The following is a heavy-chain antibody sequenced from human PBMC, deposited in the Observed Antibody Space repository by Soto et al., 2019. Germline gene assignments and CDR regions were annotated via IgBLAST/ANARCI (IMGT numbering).Heavy chain of an antibody. CDR1: GYTFTSYG. D-gene: IGHD3-3*01. CDR3: ARDLTHYDFWSGPRPGMDV. Sequence: ASVKVSCKASGYTFTSYGISWVRQAPGQGLELMGWISAYNGNTNYAQKLQGRVTMTTDTSTSTAYMELRSLRSDDTAVYYCARDLTHYDFWSGPRPGMDVWGQGTTVTVSS. V-gene: IGHV1-18*01. J-gene: IGHJ6*02. CDR2: ISAYNGNT.